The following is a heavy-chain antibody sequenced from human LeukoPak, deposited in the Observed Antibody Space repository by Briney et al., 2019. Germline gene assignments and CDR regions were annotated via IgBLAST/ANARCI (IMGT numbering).Heavy chain of an antibody. CDR2: ISSSSSSI. J-gene: IGHJ4*02. Sequence: GGSLRLSCAASGFTFSSYSMNWVRQAPGKGLEWVSSISSSSSSIYYADSVKGRFTISRDNAKNSLYLQMNSLRAEDTAVYYCARDTRHYGDFADYWGQGTLVTVSS. CDR1: GFTFSSYS. D-gene: IGHD4-17*01. CDR3: ARDTRHYGDFADY. V-gene: IGHV3-21*01.